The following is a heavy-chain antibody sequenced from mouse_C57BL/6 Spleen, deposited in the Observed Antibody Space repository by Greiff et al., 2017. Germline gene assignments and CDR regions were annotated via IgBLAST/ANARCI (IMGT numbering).Heavy chain of an antibody. CDR3: ARDTLLYGNYFDY. CDR2: ISDGGSYT. V-gene: IGHV5-4*01. J-gene: IGHJ2*01. CDR1: GFTFSSYA. D-gene: IGHD2-1*01. Sequence: EVKVVESGGGLVKPGGSLKLSCAASGFTFSSYAMSWVRQTPEKRLEWVATISDGGSYTYYPDNVKGRFTISRDNAKNNLYLQMSHLKSEDTAMYYCARDTLLYGNYFDYWGQGTTLTVSS.